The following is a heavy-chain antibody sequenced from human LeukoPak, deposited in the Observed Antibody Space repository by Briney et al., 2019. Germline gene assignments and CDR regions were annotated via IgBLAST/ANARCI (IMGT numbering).Heavy chain of an antibody. CDR3: ARGPVTIFGVVTNFDY. CDR1: GYTFTGYY. J-gene: IGHJ4*02. D-gene: IGHD3-3*01. Sequence: ASVKVSCKASGYTFTGYYMHWVRQATGQGLEWMGWINPNSGGTNYAQKFQGRVTMTRDTSISTAYMELSRLRSDDTAVYYCARGPVTIFGVVTNFDYWGQGTLVTVSS. CDR2: INPNSGGT. V-gene: IGHV1-2*02.